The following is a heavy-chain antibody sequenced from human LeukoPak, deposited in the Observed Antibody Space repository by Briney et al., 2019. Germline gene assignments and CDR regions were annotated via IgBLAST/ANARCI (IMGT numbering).Heavy chain of an antibody. V-gene: IGHV4-59*11. D-gene: IGHD5-12*01. CDR2: IYYSGST. CDR3: ARASWKVAPHYFDY. Sequence: PSETLSLTCTVSGGSISSHYWSWIRQPPGKGLEWIGYIYYSGSTNHNPSLKSRVTISVDTSKNQFSLKLSSVTAADTAVYYCARASWKVAPHYFDYWGQGTLVTVSS. CDR1: GGSISSHY. J-gene: IGHJ4*02.